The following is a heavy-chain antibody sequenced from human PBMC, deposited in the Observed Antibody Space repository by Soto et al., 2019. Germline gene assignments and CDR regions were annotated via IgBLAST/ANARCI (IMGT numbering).Heavy chain of an antibody. J-gene: IGHJ4*02. CDR3: VREDYGLGRDY. D-gene: IGHD3-10*02. CDR1: GFTFSTYW. Sequence: PGGSLRLSCVASGFTFSTYWVHWFRQTPGEGLVWVSHTDSDGTFTTYADSVKGRFTISRDNAKSTLYLQMNSLRAEDTGVYYCVREDYGLGRDYWGLGTRVTVSS. V-gene: IGHV3-74*01. CDR2: TDSDGTFT.